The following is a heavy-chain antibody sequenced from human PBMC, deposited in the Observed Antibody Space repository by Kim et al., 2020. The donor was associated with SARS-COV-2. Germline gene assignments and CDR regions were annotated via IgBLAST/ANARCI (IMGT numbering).Heavy chain of an antibody. D-gene: IGHD3-9*01. Sequence: GGSLRLSCAASGFTFSNSWMSWVRQAPGKGLEWVGRIKSNTDGRTTDYAAPGKGSFTISRDDSKNTLYLQMNSLKTEDTAGYYCTTDIEHRYYEILAGYYSLDYWGQGTLVTVSS. CDR3: TTDIEHRYYEILAGYYSLDY. V-gene: IGHV3-15*01. CDR1: GFTFSNSW. J-gene: IGHJ4*02. CDR2: IKSNTDGRTT.